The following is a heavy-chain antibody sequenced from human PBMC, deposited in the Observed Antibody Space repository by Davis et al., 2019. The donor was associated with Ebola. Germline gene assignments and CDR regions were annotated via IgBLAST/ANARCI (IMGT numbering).Heavy chain of an antibody. CDR2: IIPIFGTA. Sequence: SVKVSCKASGGTFSSYAISWVRQAPGQGLEWMGGIIPIFGTANYAQKFQGRVTMTRDTSTSTVYMELSSLRSEDTAVYYCARVGSSTDDYWGQGTLVTVSS. CDR3: ARVGSSTDDY. V-gene: IGHV1-69*05. CDR1: GGTFSSYA. J-gene: IGHJ4*02. D-gene: IGHD6-6*01.